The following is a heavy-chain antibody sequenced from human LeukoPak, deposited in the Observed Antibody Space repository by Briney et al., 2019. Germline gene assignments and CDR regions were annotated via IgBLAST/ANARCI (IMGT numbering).Heavy chain of an antibody. D-gene: IGHD6-6*01. V-gene: IGHV3-30*03. CDR2: ISYDGSNK. J-gene: IGHJ5*02. CDR3: ARDYNSYLTQGWFDP. Sequence: QPGGSLRLSCAASGFTFSSYGMHWVRQAPGKGLEWVAVISYDGSNKYYADSVKGRFTISRDNSKNTLYLQMNSLRAEDTAVYYCARDYNSYLTQGWFDPWGQGTLVTVSS. CDR1: GFTFSSYG.